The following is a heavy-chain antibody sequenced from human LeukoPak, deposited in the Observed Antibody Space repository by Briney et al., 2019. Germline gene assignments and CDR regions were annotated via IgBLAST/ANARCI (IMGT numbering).Heavy chain of an antibody. D-gene: IGHD3-22*01. V-gene: IGHV4-30-4*01. J-gene: IGHJ4*02. CDR1: GGSISSGDKY. CDR2: IYYSGST. CDR3: ARNFYASSGYYLDDFYFDF. Sequence: PSQTLSLTCNVSGGSISSGDKYWSWIRQPPGKGLEWIGYIYYSGSTYYNPSLKSRLTISVDTSTNQFSLKLISVTAADTALYYCARNFYASSGYYLDDFYFDFWGQGTLVTVSS.